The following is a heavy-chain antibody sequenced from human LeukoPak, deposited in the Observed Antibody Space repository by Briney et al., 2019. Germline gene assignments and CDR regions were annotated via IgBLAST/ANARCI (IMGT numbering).Heavy chain of an antibody. CDR1: GFTFSNYA. D-gene: IGHD2-2*01. J-gene: IGHJ5*02. V-gene: IGHV3-23*01. Sequence: PGGSLRLSCAASGFTFSNYAMSWVRQAPGKGLEWVSPISGGGDSTYYPDSVKGRFTISRDNSKNTLYLQMNSLRAEDTAVYYCAKGCSPTCYSWFDPWGQGTLVTVSS. CDR2: ISGGGDST. CDR3: AKGCSPTCYSWFDP.